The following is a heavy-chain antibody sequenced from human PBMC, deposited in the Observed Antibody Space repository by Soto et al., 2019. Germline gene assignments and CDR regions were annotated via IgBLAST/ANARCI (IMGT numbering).Heavy chain of an antibody. Sequence: SETLSLTCTVSGGSISSSSYYWGWIRQPPGKGLEWIGSIYYSGSTYYNPSLKSRVTISVDTSKNQFSLKLSSVTAADTAVYYCARHKVAAANLAAPDFDYWGQGTLVTVSS. V-gene: IGHV4-39*01. CDR3: ARHKVAAANLAAPDFDY. CDR1: GGSISSSSYY. J-gene: IGHJ4*02. CDR2: IYYSGST. D-gene: IGHD6-13*01.